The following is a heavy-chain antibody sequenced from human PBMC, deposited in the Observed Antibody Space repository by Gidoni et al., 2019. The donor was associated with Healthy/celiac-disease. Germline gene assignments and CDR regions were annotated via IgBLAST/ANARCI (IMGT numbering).Heavy chain of an antibody. D-gene: IGHD6-13*01. CDR3: ARDLAAAGNFDY. CDR2: INPSGGST. V-gene: IGHV1-46*03. J-gene: IGHJ4*02. CDR1: GCTFTGYY. Sequence: QVQLAQSGAAVKKHAPSLKVSCKASGCTFTGYYMHWVRQAPGQGLECMGIINPSGGSTSYAQKFQGRVTMTRDTSTSTVYMELSSLRSEDTAVYYCARDLAAAGNFDYWGQGTLVTVSS.